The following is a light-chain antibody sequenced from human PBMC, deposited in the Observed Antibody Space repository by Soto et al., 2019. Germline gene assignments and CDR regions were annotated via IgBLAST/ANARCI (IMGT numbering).Light chain of an antibody. CDR2: TAS. CDR1: QGISSY. CDR3: QQYYSYPPT. J-gene: IGKJ1*01. V-gene: IGKV1-8*01. Sequence: AIQLTQSQSSLSASVGDRVTITCRASQGISSYLAWYQQKPGKAPKLLIYTASTWQSGVPSRFSGSGSGTDFTLTISCLQSEDFATYYCQQYYSYPPTFGQGTKVDIK.